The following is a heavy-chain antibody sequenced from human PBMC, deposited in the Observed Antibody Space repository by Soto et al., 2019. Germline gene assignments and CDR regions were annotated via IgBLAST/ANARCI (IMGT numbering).Heavy chain of an antibody. CDR1: GFTFSSYA. Sequence: GGSLRLSCSASGFTFSSYAMHWVRQAPGKGLEYVSAISSNGGSTYYADSVKGRFTISRDNSKNTLYLQMSSLRAEDTAVYYCVKGKLGVTHPGTVWDWGQGTLVTVSS. J-gene: IGHJ4*02. V-gene: IGHV3-64D*08. D-gene: IGHD2-21*02. CDR3: VKGKLGVTHPGTVWD. CDR2: ISSNGGST.